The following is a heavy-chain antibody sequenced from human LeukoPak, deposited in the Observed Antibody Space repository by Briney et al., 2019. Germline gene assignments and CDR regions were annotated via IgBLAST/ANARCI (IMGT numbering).Heavy chain of an antibody. CDR1: GFTFSSYS. V-gene: IGHV3-21*01. Sequence: GGSLRLSCAASGFTFSSYSMNWVRQAPGKGLEWVSSISSSSSYIYYAGSVKGRFTISRDNAKNSLYLQMNSLRAEDTAVYYCARRSRYYDYVWGSSRRGYWGQGTLVTVSS. D-gene: IGHD3-16*01. CDR2: ISSSSSYI. CDR3: ARRSRYYDYVWGSSRRGY. J-gene: IGHJ4*02.